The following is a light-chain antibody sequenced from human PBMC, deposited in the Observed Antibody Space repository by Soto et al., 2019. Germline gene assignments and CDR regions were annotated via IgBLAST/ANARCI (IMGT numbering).Light chain of an antibody. V-gene: IGLV2-14*01. CDR3: SSYTSRNTV. CDR1: SSDFGGYKY. CDR2: DVS. Sequence: QAVVTQPASVSGSPGQSITISCTGTSSDFGGYKYVSWYQQHPGKAPKLLIYDVSDRPSGVSNRFSGSKSGNTASLTISGLQAEDEADYYCSSYTSRNTVFGTGTKLTVL. J-gene: IGLJ1*01.